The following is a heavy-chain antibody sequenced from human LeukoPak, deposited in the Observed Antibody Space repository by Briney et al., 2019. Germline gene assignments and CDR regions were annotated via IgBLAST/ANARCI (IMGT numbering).Heavy chain of an antibody. CDR3: ARAQTGRRDIVVVARGWDAFDI. Sequence: LRLSCAASGFTFSSYAMHWVRQASGKRLELGGVISYNGSKKYYADSVEGRFTISRDNSKNTLYLQMNSLRAEDTAVYYCARAQTGRRDIVVVARGWDAFDIWGQGTMVTVSS. CDR2: ISYNGSKK. D-gene: IGHD2-15*01. J-gene: IGHJ3*02. V-gene: IGHV3-30*04. CDR1: GFTFSSYA.